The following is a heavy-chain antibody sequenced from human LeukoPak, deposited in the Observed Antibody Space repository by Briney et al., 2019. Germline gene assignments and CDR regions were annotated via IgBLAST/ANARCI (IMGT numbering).Heavy chain of an antibody. CDR3: ARSVYDSSGYTIDY. CDR1: GYSFTSYW. D-gene: IGHD3-22*01. Sequence: GESLKFSCKGSGYSFTSYWIGWARQMPGKGLEWMGIIYPGDFDTRYSPSFQGQVTISADKSISTAYLQWSSLKASDTAMYYCARSVYDSSGYTIDYWGQGTLVTVSS. J-gene: IGHJ4*02. V-gene: IGHV5-51*01. CDR2: IYPGDFDT.